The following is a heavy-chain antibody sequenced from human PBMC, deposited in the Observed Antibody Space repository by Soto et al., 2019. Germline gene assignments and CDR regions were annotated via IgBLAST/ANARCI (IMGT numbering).Heavy chain of an antibody. CDR1: GCSISSSSYY. D-gene: IGHD3-9*01. J-gene: IGHJ6*03. V-gene: IGHV4-39*01. CDR3: ARLYYDILTGYPTNMDV. Sequence: TSETLSLTCTVSGCSISSSSYYWGWIRQPPGKGLEWIGSIYYSGSTYYNPSLKSRVTISVDTSKNQFSLKLSSVTAADTAVYYCARLYYDILTGYPTNMDVWGKGTTVTV. CDR2: IYYSGST.